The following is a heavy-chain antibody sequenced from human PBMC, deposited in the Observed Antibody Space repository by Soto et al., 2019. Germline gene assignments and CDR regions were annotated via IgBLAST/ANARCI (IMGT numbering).Heavy chain of an antibody. J-gene: IGHJ2*01. CDR2: LFSNDEK. CDR1: GFSLSNARMG. D-gene: IGHD6-19*01. Sequence: QVTLKESGPVLVKPTETLTLTCTVSGFSLSNARMGVSWIRQPPGKALEWLAHLFSNDEKSYSTSLKSRLTISKDTSKSQVVLTMTNMDPVDTATYYCARTPGYSSGWPYWYFDLWGRGTLVTVSS. CDR3: ARTPGYSSGWPYWYFDL. V-gene: IGHV2-26*01.